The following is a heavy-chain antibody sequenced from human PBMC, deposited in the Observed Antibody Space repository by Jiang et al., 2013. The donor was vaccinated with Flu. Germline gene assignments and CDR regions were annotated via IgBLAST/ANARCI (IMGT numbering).Heavy chain of an antibody. V-gene: IGHV4-61*01. D-gene: IGHD4-17*01. CDR2: VYYSGST. CDR3: VRRASRNDHGWSDYSYTYMDV. Sequence: GPGLVKPSETLSLTCTVSGGSVSSGSDYWSWIRQPPGKGLEWIGYVYYSGSTNYNPSLKSRVTISVDASKNQFSLNLSSVTAADTAVYYCVRRASRNDHGWSDYSYTYMDVWGKGTTVTVSS. CDR1: GGSVSSGSDY. J-gene: IGHJ6*03.